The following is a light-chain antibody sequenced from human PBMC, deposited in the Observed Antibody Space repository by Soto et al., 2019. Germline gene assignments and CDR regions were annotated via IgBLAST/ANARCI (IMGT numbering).Light chain of an antibody. V-gene: IGKV3-15*01. J-gene: IGKJ2*01. CDR2: DAS. Sequence: EIVMTQSPAALSVSPGERATLSCRASQSLSFNLAWYQRKPGQAPRLLIYDASTRATGVPARFSGSGSGTDFTLTISSLQSEDFAVYYCQHYNYWPYTFGQGTKVDIK. CDR1: QSLSFN. CDR3: QHYNYWPYT.